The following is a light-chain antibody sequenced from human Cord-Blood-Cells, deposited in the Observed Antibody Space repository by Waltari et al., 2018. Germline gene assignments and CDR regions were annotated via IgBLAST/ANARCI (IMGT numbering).Light chain of an antibody. CDR1: KLGDKY. J-gene: IGLJ2*01. CDR3: QAWDSSTVV. CDR2: QDS. V-gene: IGLV3-1*01. Sequence: SYELTQPPSVSVSPGQTATTTSSRDKLGDKYACWYQQKPGQSPVPVIYQDSKRPSGIPERFSGSNSGNTATLTISGTQAMDEADYYCQAWDSSTVVFGGGTKLTVL.